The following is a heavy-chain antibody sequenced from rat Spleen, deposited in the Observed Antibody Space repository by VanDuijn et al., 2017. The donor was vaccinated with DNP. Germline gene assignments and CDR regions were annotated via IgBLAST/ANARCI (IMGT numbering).Heavy chain of an antibody. D-gene: IGHD1-3*01. Sequence: EVQLVESGGGLVQPGRSLTLSCEVSGFTFNNYFMAWVRQAPKKGLEWVATISIGGGGTYYPDSVKGRFTISRDNAKSSLYLHMDSLRSEDTATYYCTTLNSGTYDSWGQGVMVTVSS. J-gene: IGHJ2*01. CDR1: GFTFNNYF. CDR3: TTLNSGTYDS. V-gene: IGHV5-27*01. CDR2: ISIGGGGT.